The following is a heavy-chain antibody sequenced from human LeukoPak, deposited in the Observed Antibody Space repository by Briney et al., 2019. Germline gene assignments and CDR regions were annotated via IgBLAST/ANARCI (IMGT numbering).Heavy chain of an antibody. CDR1: GYTFTGYY. V-gene: IGHV1-2*06. J-gene: IGHJ6*02. D-gene: IGHD1-26*01. CDR2: INPNSGGT. Sequence: ASVKVSCKASGYTFTGYYMHWVRQAPGQGLEWMGRINPNSGGTNYAQKFQGRVTMTRDMSISTAYMELSRLRSDDTAVYYCARDWWELLDDYYYYGMDVWGQGTTVTVSS. CDR3: ARDWWELLDDYYYYGMDV.